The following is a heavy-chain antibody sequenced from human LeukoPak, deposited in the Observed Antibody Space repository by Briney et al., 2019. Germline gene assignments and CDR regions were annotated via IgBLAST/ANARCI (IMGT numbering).Heavy chain of an antibody. CDR2: IYYSGST. J-gene: IGHJ6*02. CDR3: ARAPSYCSSTSCYSYGMDV. Sequence: PSETLSLTCTVSGGSISSGGYYWSWIRQHPGKGLEWIGYIYYSGSTYYNPSLKSRVTISVDTSKNQFSLKLSSVTAADTAVYYCARAPSYCSSTSCYSYGMDVWGQGTTVTVSS. CDR1: GGSISSGGYY. D-gene: IGHD2-2*02. V-gene: IGHV4-31*03.